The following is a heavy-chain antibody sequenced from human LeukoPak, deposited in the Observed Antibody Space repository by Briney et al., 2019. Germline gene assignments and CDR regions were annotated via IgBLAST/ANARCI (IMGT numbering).Heavy chain of an antibody. V-gene: IGHV3-73*01. Sequence: GGSLRLSCAASGLTLSGSAMQWVRQAPGKGLEWVGRIRREAENSATALAASVKGRFTISSHDSNNMVYLQLHSLKAEDTAVYYCATPLPGARTQHALDLWGRGTLVTVAS. CDR2: IRREAENSAT. CDR3: ATPLPGARTQHALDL. J-gene: IGHJ3*01. CDR1: GLTLSGSA. D-gene: IGHD1-1*01.